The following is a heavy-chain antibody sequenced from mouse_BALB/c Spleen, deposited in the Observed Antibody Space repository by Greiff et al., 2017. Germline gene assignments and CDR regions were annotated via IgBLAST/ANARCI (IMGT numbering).Heavy chain of an antibody. V-gene: IGHV10S3*01. CDR3: VGGLYYAMDY. CDR2: IRSKSNNYAT. CDR1: GFTFNTNA. J-gene: IGHJ4*01. Sequence: TGGGLVQPKGSLKLSCAASGFTFNTNAMNWVRQAPGKGLEWVARIRSKSNNYATYYADSVKDRFTISRDDSQSMLYLQMNNLKTEDTAMYYCVGGLYYAMDYWGQGTSVTVSS.